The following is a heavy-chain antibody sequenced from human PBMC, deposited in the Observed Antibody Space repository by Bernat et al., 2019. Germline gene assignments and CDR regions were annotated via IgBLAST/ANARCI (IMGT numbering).Heavy chain of an antibody. D-gene: IGHD2-8*02. CDR1: GGSFSGYY. Sequence: QVQLQQWGAGLLKPSETLSLTCAVYGGSFSGYYWTWIRQTPGKGLEWIGQINHSGSTYYNPSLKSRVTISVDTSKNQFSLKLSSVTAADTAVYYCVCQLVVYASYSMDVWGKGTTVTVSS. CDR3: VCQLVVYASYSMDV. J-gene: IGHJ6*03. V-gene: IGHV4-34*02. CDR2: INHSGST.